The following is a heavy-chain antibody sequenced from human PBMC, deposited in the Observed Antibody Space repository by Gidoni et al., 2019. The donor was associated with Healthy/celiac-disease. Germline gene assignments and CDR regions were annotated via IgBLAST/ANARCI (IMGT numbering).Heavy chain of an antibody. CDR2: IYHSGPT. CDR3: ARDQTTGTTWGYFDL. Sequence: QLQLQPSAPGLVTPSGTLSLPCAVSGGSISSSNWWGWVRQPPGKGLEWIGEIYHSGPTNYNPSRKSRVTISVDKSKNQVSLKLSSVTAADTDVYYCARDQTTGTTWGYFDLWGRGTLVTVSS. D-gene: IGHD4-17*01. J-gene: IGHJ2*01. V-gene: IGHV4-4*02. CDR1: GGSISSSNW.